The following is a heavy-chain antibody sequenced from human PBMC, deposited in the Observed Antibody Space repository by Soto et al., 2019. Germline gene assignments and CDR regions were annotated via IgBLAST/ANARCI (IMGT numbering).Heavy chain of an antibody. CDR2: ISSSSSYI. D-gene: IGHD2-2*01. CDR1: GFTFSSYS. Sequence: EVQLVESGGGLVKPGGSLRLSCAASGFTFSSYSMNWVRQAPGKGLEWVSSISSSSSYIYYADSVKGRFTISRDNAKNSLYLQMNSLRAEDTAVYYCARDNKPIPAAIFHYYGMDVWGQGTTVTVSS. J-gene: IGHJ6*02. CDR3: ARDNKPIPAAIFHYYGMDV. V-gene: IGHV3-21*01.